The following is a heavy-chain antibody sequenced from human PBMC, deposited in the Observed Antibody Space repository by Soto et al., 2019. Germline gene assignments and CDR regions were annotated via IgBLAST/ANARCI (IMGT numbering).Heavy chain of an antibody. D-gene: IGHD5-18*01. CDR1: GGSISSYY. CDR3: ATHVDTAMVFDY. CDR2: IHYSGST. V-gene: IGHV4-59*01. J-gene: IGHJ4*02. Sequence: SETLSLTCTVSGGSISSYYWSWIRQPPGKGLEWIGYIHYSGSTNYNPSLKSRVTISVDTSENQFSLKLSSVTAADTAVYYCATHVDTAMVFDYWGQGTLVTVSS.